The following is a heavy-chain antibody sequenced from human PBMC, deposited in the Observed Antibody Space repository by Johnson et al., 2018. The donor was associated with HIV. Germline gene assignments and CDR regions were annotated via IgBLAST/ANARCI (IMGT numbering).Heavy chain of an antibody. CDR1: GFTVSSNY. V-gene: IGHV3-7*03. CDR2: IKQDGSEK. D-gene: IGHD2-2*01. Sequence: VQLVESGGGVVQPGRSLRLSCAASGFTVSSNYMSWVRQAPGKGLEWVASIKQDGSEKYYVDSVKGRFTISRDNAKNSVYLQMNSLRAEDTAVYYCARGTLAAFDIWGQGTMVTVSS. J-gene: IGHJ3*02. CDR3: ARGTLAAFDI.